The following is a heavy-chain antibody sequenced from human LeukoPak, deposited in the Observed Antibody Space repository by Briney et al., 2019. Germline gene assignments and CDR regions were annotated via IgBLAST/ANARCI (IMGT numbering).Heavy chain of an antibody. CDR2: IYYSGST. CDR1: GGSISSYY. CDR3: ARHGPRYSSSWPFDY. V-gene: IGHV4-59*08. Sequence: SETLSLTCTVSGGSISSYYWSWIRQPPGKGLEWIGSIYYSGSTNYIPSLKSRVTISVDTSKNQFSLKLSSVTAADTAVYYCARHGPRYSSSWPFDYWGQGTLVTVSS. D-gene: IGHD6-13*01. J-gene: IGHJ4*02.